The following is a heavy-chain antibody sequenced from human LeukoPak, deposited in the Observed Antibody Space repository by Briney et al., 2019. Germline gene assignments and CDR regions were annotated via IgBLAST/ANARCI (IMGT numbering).Heavy chain of an antibody. Sequence: SETQSLTCTGSGGSISSYYWSWNRQPPGKGLEWIGYIYYSGSTNYNPSLKSRVTISVDTSKNQFSLKLSSVTAADTAVYYCARDLGGSGNDYWGRDTLDRVSS. D-gene: IGHD3-16*01. CDR2: IYYSGST. CDR3: ARDLGGSGNDY. J-gene: IGHJ4*02. CDR1: GGSISSYY. V-gene: IGHV4-59*01.